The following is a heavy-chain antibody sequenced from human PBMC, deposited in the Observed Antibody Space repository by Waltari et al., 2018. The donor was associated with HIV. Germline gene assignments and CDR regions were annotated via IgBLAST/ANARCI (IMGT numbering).Heavy chain of an antibody. J-gene: IGHJ6*02. V-gene: IGHV1-2*06. CDR2: INPKSGVT. CDR1: GYTFPAHY. CDR3: FYYSNTESYGLDV. Sequence: GQLVQSGAEVKKPGASVKVSCRASGYTFPAHYIHRLRQAPGQGLEWMGRINPKSGVTHYAQKFQDRVTVTRDTSITTAYMELSSLRSDDTARYFCFYYSNTESYGLDVWGQGTTVTVSS. D-gene: IGHD3-22*01.